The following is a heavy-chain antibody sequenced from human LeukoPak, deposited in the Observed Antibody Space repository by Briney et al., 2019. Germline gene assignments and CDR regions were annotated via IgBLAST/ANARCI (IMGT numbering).Heavy chain of an antibody. Sequence: GGSLRLSCAASGFTFTTYAMSWVRQASGKGLEWVGRIRGKANSYATAYAASLKGRFSIFRDDSKNTTYLQMNSLKTEDTAVYHCAKGWEFPNWFDPWGQGTLVTVSS. D-gene: IGHD3-10*01. V-gene: IGHV3-73*01. CDR1: GFTFTTYA. CDR3: AKGWEFPNWFDP. J-gene: IGHJ5*02. CDR2: IRGKANSYAT.